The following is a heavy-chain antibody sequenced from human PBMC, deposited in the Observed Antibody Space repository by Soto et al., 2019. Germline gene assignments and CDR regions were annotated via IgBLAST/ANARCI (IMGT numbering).Heavy chain of an antibody. CDR3: ARDKVVAAQYYFDY. Sequence: RASVKVSCKASGYSFTSYAMHWVRQAPGQRLEWMGWINAGNGNTKYSQKFQGRVTITRDTSASTAYMELSSLRSEDTAVYYCARDKVVAAQYYFDYWGQGTLVTVSS. V-gene: IGHV1-3*01. J-gene: IGHJ4*02. CDR1: GYSFTSYA. D-gene: IGHD2-15*01. CDR2: INAGNGNT.